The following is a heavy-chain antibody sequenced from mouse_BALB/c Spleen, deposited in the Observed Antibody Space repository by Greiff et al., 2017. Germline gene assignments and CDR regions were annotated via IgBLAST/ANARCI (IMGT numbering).Heavy chain of an antibody. V-gene: IGHV3-2*02. J-gene: IGHJ3*01. CDR1: GYSITSDYA. CDR2: ISYSGST. D-gene: IGHD3-2*01. CDR3: ARGGPDSSGSWFAY. Sequence: EVQLVESGPGLVKPSQSLSLTCTVTGYSITSDYAWNWIRQFPGNKLEWMGYISYSGSTSYNPSLKSRISITRDTSKNQFFLQLNSVTTEDTATYYCARGGPDSSGSWFAYWGQGTLVTVSA.